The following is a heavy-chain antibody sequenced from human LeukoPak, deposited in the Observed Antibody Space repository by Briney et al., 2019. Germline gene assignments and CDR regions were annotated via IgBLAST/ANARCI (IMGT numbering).Heavy chain of an antibody. J-gene: IGHJ4*02. CDR1: GLPIGDFA. Sequence: GGSLRLSCVASGLPIGDFAMHWVRQAPGQGLEWVSLISGDGVSTFFTDSVKGRFRISRDNSKNSLFLEMSSLRTEDTAMYYCARESGKFDYWGQGTLVAVSS. CDR3: ARESGKFDY. CDR2: ISGDGVST. V-gene: IGHV3-43*02.